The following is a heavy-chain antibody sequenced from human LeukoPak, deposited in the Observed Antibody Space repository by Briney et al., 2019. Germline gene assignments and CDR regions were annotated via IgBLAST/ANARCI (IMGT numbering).Heavy chain of an antibody. J-gene: IGHJ2*01. CDR3: AKRYGSGWYFDL. Sequence: SVTLSLTCTVSGGSISSYYWSWIRQPPGKGLEWIGYIYYSGSTNYNPSLKSRVTISPDTSKNQFSLKLTSVTAADTAVYYCAKRYGSGWYFDLWGRGTLVTVSS. CDR1: GGSISSYY. CDR2: IYYSGST. V-gene: IGHV4-59*08. D-gene: IGHD6-19*01.